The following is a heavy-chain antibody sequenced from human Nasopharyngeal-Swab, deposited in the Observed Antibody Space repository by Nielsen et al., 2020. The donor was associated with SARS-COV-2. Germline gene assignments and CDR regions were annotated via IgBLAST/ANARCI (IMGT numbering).Heavy chain of an antibody. J-gene: IGHJ4*02. CDR2: ISDSGGST. D-gene: IGHD1-26*01. CDR3: AKEGGSYSFDY. CDR1: GFAVSDNY. Sequence: GGSLRLSCAASGFAVSDNYMSWVRQAPGKGLEWVSGISDSGGSTYYADSLKGRFTISRDNSKDTLYLQMNSLRVEDTAVYYCAKEGGSYSFDYWGQGTLVTVSS. V-gene: IGHV3-23*01.